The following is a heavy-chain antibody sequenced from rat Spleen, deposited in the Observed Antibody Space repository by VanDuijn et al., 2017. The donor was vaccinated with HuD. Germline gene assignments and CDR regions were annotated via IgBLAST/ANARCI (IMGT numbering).Heavy chain of an antibody. Sequence: EVQLVESGGGLVQPGKSLKFSCAASGFTFSDYGMAWVRQAPKKGLEWVAYITTGGGSTHYRDSVMGRFTISRDNAESTLYLQMDSLRSEDTATYYCTTGGLPYYFDYWGQGVMVTVSS. J-gene: IGHJ2*01. V-gene: IGHV5-27*01. CDR3: TTGGLPYYFDY. CDR1: GFTFSDYG. D-gene: IGHD1-4*01. CDR2: ITTGGGST.